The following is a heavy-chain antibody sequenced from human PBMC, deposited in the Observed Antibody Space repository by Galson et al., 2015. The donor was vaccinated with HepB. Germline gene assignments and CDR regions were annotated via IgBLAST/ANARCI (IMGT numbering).Heavy chain of an antibody. D-gene: IGHD5-12*01. Sequence: SLRLSCAASAFTFSSYVMHWVRQAPGKGLEYVSAISTNGGSTYYADSVKGRFTISRDNSRNTLFLQMNSLRDEDTAVYYCARRYSGYDLGVFDYWGQGTLVTVSS. CDR3: ARRYSGYDLGVFDY. CDR2: ISTNGGST. V-gene: IGHV3-64*04. CDR1: AFTFSSYV. J-gene: IGHJ4*02.